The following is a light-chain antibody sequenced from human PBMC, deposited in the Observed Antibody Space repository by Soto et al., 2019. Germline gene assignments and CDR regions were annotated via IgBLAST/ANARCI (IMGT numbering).Light chain of an antibody. V-gene: IGKV3-11*01. CDR3: QQRSKWPLT. Sequence: EVVLTQSPATLSLSPGERATLSCRASENVRTFVDWYQQKPGQAPRLLIYGASNRATGIPARFSGSGSGTDFTLTISNLEPEDFAVYYCQQRSKWPLTFGGGTKVEIK. CDR2: GAS. CDR1: ENVRTF. J-gene: IGKJ4*01.